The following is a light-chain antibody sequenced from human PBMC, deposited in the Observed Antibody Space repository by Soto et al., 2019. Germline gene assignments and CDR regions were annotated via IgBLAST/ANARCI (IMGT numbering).Light chain of an antibody. CDR1: QNINSW. CDR3: QQYKSYWT. CDR2: KAS. V-gene: IGKV1-5*03. Sequence: DIQMTQSLSTLSAYVGCRFTITCRASQNINSWLAWYQQKPGKGPNILIYKASSLESGVPSRFSGSGSGTEFTLTISSLQPDDFATYYCQQYKSYWTFGQGTKVDI. J-gene: IGKJ1*01.